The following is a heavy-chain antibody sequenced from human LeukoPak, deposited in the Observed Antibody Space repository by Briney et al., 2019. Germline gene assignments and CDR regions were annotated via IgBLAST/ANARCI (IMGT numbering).Heavy chain of an antibody. Sequence: SETLSLTCTVSGGSISSYYWSWNRQPPGKGLEWIEYIYYSGSTNYNPSLNSRVTISVDTTKNQFSLKLSSVTAADTAVYYCARLAGIAAAPYYWGQGTLVTVSS. J-gene: IGHJ4*02. D-gene: IGHD6-13*01. CDR1: GGSISSYY. CDR2: IYYSGST. CDR3: ARLAGIAAAPYY. V-gene: IGHV4-59*08.